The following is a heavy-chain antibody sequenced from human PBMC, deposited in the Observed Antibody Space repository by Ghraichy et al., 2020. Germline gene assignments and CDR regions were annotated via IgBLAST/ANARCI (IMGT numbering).Heavy chain of an antibody. D-gene: IGHD3-10*02. CDR2: ISSSGSTI. CDR3: ARRGTNYVGWFDP. CDR1: GFTFSSYE. J-gene: IGHJ5*02. V-gene: IGHV3-48*03. Sequence: GGSLRLSCAASGFTFSSYEMNWVRQAPGKGLEWVSYISSSGSTIYHADSVKGRFTISRDNAKNSLYLQMNSLRAEDTAVYYCARRGTNYVGWFDPWGQGTLVTVSS.